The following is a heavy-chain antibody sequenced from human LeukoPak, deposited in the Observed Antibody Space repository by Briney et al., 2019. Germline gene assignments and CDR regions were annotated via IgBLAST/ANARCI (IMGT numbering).Heavy chain of an antibody. Sequence: GGSLRLSCAASGFTFSSYAMSWVRQAPGKGLEWVSAISGSGGSTYYADSVKGRFTISRDNSKNTLYLQMNSLRAEDTAVYYCAKKGSLAARPPQYYYYYYMDVWGKGTTVTVSS. CDR2: ISGSGGST. V-gene: IGHV3-23*01. D-gene: IGHD6-6*01. CDR3: AKKGSLAARPPQYYYYYYMDV. J-gene: IGHJ6*03. CDR1: GFTFSSYA.